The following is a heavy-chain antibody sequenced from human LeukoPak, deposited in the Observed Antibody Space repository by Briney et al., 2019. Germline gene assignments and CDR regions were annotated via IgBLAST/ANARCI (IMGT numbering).Heavy chain of an antibody. V-gene: IGHV4-59*01. CDR1: GGSISSYY. D-gene: IGHD3-16*02. CDR2: IYYSGST. CDR3: ARDPTNYRLGFDY. Sequence: SETLSLTCTVSGGSISSYYWSWIRQPPGKGLEWIGYIYYSGSTNYNPSLKSRVTISVDTSKNQFSLKLSSVTAADTAVYYCARDPTNYRLGFDYWGQGTLVTVSS. J-gene: IGHJ4*02.